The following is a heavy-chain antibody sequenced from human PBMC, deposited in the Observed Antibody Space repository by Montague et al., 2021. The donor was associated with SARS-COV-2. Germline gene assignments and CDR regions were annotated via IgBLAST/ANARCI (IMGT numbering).Heavy chain of an antibody. CDR1: GASISSYY. V-gene: IGHV4-59*01. D-gene: IGHD3-22*01. CDR3: ARGDYYDSTGYYDY. CDR2: IYYSGST. Sequence: SETLSLTCTVSGASISSYYWNWIRQSPGKGLEWIGYIYYSGSTKYNPSLKSRVTISVDTSKSQMSLRLNSVTAADTAVYYCARGDYYDSTGYYDYWGQGTLVTVSS. J-gene: IGHJ4*01.